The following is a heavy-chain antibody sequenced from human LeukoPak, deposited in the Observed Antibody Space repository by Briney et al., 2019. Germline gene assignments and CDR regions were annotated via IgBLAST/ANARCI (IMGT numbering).Heavy chain of an antibody. D-gene: IGHD3-10*02. CDR3: AELGITMIGGV. CDR1: GFIFSNYW. V-gene: IGHV3-48*04. Sequence: GGSLRLSCATSGFIFSNYWMNWVRQAPGKGLEWVSYISSSGSTIYYADSVKGRFTISRDNAKNSLYLQMNSLRAEDTAVYYCAELGITMIGGVWGKGTTVTISS. CDR2: ISSSGSTI. J-gene: IGHJ6*04.